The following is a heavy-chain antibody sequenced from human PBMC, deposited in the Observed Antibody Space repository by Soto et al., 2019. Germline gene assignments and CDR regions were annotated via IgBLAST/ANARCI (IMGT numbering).Heavy chain of an antibody. CDR1: GYTFTRSG. D-gene: IGHD3-16*01. J-gene: IGHJ6*02. Sequence: QVQLVQSGAEVKKPGASVKVSCKASGYTFTRSGISWVRQAPGQGLEWMGWISTYNGDTNYAQTFQGRVTMTTDTSTSQVNMEVRSLRSDDTAVYYCAREGVAPYYYYGMDVWGQGTPVTVSS. CDR2: ISTYNGDT. V-gene: IGHV1-18*01. CDR3: AREGVAPYYYYGMDV.